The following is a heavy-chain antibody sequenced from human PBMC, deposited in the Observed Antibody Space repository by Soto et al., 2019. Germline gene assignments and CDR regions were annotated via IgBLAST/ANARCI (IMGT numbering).Heavy chain of an antibody. Sequence: EVQLVESGGGLVQPGGSLRLSCAASGFTFSSYWMSWVRQAPGKGLEWVANMKQDGSEKYYVDSVRGRFTISRDNARNSLYLQINSLRDEDTAVYYCAREVYCSSTSCYGYFYYGMDVWGLGTTVTVSS. V-gene: IGHV3-7*01. CDR3: AREVYCSSTSCYGYFYYGMDV. CDR1: GFTFSSYW. CDR2: MKQDGSEK. J-gene: IGHJ6*02. D-gene: IGHD2-2*01.